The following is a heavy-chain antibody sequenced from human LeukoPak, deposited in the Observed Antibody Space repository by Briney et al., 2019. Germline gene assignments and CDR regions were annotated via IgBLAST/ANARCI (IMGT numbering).Heavy chain of an antibody. CDR2: ISGSGGST. CDR1: GFTFSSYA. CDR3: ARGGDFGVPAPLGSDCFDL. D-gene: IGHD2-2*01. Sequence: GGSLRLSCAASGFTFSSYAMSWVRQAPGKGLGWVSAISGSGGSTYYADSVKGRFTISRDNSKNTLYLQMNSLRAEDTAVYYCARGGDFGVPAPLGSDCFDLWGQGTMVTVSS. J-gene: IGHJ3*01. V-gene: IGHV3-23*01.